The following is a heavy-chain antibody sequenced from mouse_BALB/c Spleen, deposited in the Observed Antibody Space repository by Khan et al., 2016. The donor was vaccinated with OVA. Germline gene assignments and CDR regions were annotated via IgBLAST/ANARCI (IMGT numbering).Heavy chain of an antibody. Sequence: QVQLQQSGAEVARPGASVKLSCKASGYTFTDYYINWVKQRTGQGLEWIGEISPGSGDTYYNERFKGKATLTAYKSSSTAYMQLSSLTSEASAVYFCARRNYFGYTFAYWGQGTLVTVSA. CDR1: GYTFTDYY. D-gene: IGHD1-2*01. V-gene: IGHV1-77*01. CDR2: ISPGSGDT. CDR3: ARRNYFGYTFAY. J-gene: IGHJ3*01.